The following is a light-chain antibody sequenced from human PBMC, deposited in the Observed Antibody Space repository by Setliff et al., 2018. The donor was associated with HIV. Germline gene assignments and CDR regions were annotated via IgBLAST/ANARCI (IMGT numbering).Light chain of an antibody. Sequence: QSVLVQPPSVSAAPGQRVTISCSGTQSNIGRTTVNWYQQLPGTAPKLLIFGDNQRPPGVPDRFSASKFGTSGSLDISGLQSDDEADYFCAAWDAGLSAYVFGPGTKVTVL. V-gene: IGLV1-44*01. J-gene: IGLJ1*01. CDR3: AAWDAGLSAYV. CDR1: QSNIGRTT. CDR2: GDN.